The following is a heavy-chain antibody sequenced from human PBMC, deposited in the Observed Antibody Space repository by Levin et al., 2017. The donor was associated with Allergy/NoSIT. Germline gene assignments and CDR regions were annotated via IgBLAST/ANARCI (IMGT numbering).Heavy chain of an antibody. CDR2: ISHDGSNK. J-gene: IGHJ5*02. V-gene: IGHV3-30*03. CDR1: GFTFSSYG. D-gene: IGHD3-22*01. Sequence: PGGSLRLSCAASGFTFSSYGMHWVRQAPGKGLEWVAVISHDGSNKYYADSVKGRSTISRDNSKHTLYLQMNSLRPEDTAVYYCSRSGHFVPVGPMWSWGQGTLVTVSS. CDR3: SRSGHFVPVGPMWS.